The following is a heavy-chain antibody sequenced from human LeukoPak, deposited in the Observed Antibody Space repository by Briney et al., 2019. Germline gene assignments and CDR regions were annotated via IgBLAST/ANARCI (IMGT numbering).Heavy chain of an antibody. Sequence: SETLSLTCAVYGGSFSGYYWSWIRQPPGKGLEWIGEINHSGSTTYNTSLKSRVTISVDTSKNQFSLKLSSVTAADTAVYYCASGGYCSGGSCYQNWFDPWGQGTLVTVSS. J-gene: IGHJ5*02. CDR3: ASGGYCSGGSCYQNWFDP. D-gene: IGHD2-15*01. V-gene: IGHV4-34*01. CDR2: INHSGST. CDR1: GGSFSGYY.